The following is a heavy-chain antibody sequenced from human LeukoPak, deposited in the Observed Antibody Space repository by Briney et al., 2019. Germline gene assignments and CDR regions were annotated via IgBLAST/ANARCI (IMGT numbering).Heavy chain of an antibody. V-gene: IGHV4-39*01. J-gene: IGHJ5*02. CDR2: IYYTGTT. CDR1: GGSINSSLYH. D-gene: IGHD3-22*01. CDR3: ARHRASGYYYRSSQGWFDP. Sequence: PSGTLSLPCTVSGGSINSSLYHWGWTRQSPGENLEWLGKIYYTGTTHYNQSLKSRGTISVDTSKNQSSLNLSSVTAADTAVYYCARHRASGYYYRSSQGWFDPWGQGTLVTVSS.